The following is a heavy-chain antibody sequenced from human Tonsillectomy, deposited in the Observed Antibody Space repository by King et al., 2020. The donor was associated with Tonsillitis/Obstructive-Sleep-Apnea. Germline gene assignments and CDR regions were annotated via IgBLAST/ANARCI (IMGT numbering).Heavy chain of an antibody. V-gene: IGHV3-74*02. D-gene: IGHD3-10*01. CDR1: GFTFSNYW. CDR3: ARGGGGYYYMDV. J-gene: IGHJ6*03. CDR2: INYDGGSA. Sequence: VQLVESGGGLVQPGGSLRLSCAASGFTFSNYWMHWVRQAPGKGLVWVSRINYDGGSATYADSVKGRFTISRDNAKNTLYLQMNSLRAEDTAVYYCARGGGGYYYMDVWGKGTTVTVSS.